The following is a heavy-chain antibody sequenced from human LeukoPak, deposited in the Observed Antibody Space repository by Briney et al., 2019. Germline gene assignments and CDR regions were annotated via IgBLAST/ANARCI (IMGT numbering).Heavy chain of an antibody. CDR1: GFTFSSYA. Sequence: GGSLRLSCAASGFTFSSYAMSWVRQAPGKGLEWVSGMSGSGGSTCYADSVRGRFTISRDNSKHTLYLQMNSLRAEDTAVYYCAKDREYSYVYDAFDIWGQGTLVTVSS. V-gene: IGHV3-23*01. CDR3: AKDREYSYVYDAFDI. CDR2: MSGSGGST. J-gene: IGHJ3*02. D-gene: IGHD3-16*01.